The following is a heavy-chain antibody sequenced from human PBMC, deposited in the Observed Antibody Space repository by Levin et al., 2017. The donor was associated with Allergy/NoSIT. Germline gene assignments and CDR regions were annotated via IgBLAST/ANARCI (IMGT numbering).Heavy chain of an antibody. J-gene: IGHJ4*02. D-gene: IGHD5-18*01. Sequence: KPGGSLRLSCAASGFTFSSYSMNWVRQAPGKGLEWVSSISSSSSYIYYADSVKGRFTISRDNAKNSLYLQMNSLRAEDTAVYYCARVHPDTAMGDYFDYWGQGTLVTVSS. CDR3: ARVHPDTAMGDYFDY. V-gene: IGHV3-21*01. CDR2: ISSSSSYI. CDR1: GFTFSSYS.